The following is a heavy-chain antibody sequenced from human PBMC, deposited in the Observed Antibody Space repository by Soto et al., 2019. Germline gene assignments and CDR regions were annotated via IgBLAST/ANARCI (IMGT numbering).Heavy chain of an antibody. J-gene: IGHJ4*02. Sequence: GGSLRLSCAASGFTVSRGSMSWVRQAPGKGLEWVSALNSDGSTYYADSVKGRFTISRDNSKNTLYVQINRLRAEDRAVYYCAGSIAAGGSLGYWGQGVLVTVSS. V-gene: IGHV3-53*01. D-gene: IGHD6-6*01. CDR3: AGSIAAGGSLGY. CDR1: GFTVSRGS. CDR2: LNSDGST.